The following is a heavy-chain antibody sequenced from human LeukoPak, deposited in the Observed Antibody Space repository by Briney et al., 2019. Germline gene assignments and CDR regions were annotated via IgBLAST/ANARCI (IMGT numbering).Heavy chain of an antibody. V-gene: IGHV3-7*01. CDR2: IKQDRSEK. D-gene: IGHD2/OR15-2a*01. CDR3: ARDWFHAIDY. CDR1: GFTFTNYW. Sequence: PGGSLRLSCAASGFTFTNYWMSWVRQAPGKGLELVANIKQDRSEKYYVDSVKGRFTISRDNAKNTLYLQMSSLRAEDTAVYYCARDWFHAIDYWGQGTLVTVSS. J-gene: IGHJ4*02.